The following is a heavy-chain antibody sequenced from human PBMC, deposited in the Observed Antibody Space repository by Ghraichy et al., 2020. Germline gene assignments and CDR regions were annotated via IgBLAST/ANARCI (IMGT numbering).Heavy chain of an antibody. J-gene: IGHJ6*03. D-gene: IGHD5-12*01. Sequence: ASVKVSCKASGYTFTSYGISWVRQAPGQGLEWMGWISAYNGNTNYAQKLQGRVTMTTDTSTSTAYMELRSLRSDDTAVYYCRRSGATIDTPSEFMDVWGKGTTVTVSS. CDR2: ISAYNGNT. V-gene: IGHV1-18*04. CDR1: GYTFTSYG. CDR3: RRSGATIDTPSEFMDV.